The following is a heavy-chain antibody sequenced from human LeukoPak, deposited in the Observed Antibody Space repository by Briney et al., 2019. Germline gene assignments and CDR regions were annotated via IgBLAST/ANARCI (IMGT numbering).Heavy chain of an antibody. CDR1: GGSISSYY. V-gene: IGHV4-59*01. CDR3: AGNILAYYDFWSGYLSYGMDV. D-gene: IGHD3-3*01. CDR2: IYYSGST. J-gene: IGHJ6*02. Sequence: SETLSLTCTVSGGSISSYYWSWIRQPPGKGLEWIGYIYYSGSTNYNPSLKSRVTISVDTSKNQFSLKLSSVTAADTAVYYCAGNILAYYDFWSGYLSYGMDVWGQGTTVTVSS.